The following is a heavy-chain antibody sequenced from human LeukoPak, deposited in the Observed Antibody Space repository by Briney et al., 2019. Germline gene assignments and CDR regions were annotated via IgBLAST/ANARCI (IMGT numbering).Heavy chain of an antibody. J-gene: IGHJ4*02. CDR2: INPSGGST. D-gene: IGHD1-7*01. CDR3: AREGITGTTYFDY. V-gene: IGHV1-46*01. CDR1: GYTFTSYY. Sequence: ASVKVSCKASGYTFTSYYMHWVRQAPGQGLEWMRIINPSGGSTSYAQKFQGRVTTTRDTSTSTVYMELSSLRSEDTAVYYCAREGITGTTYFDYWGQGTLVTVSS.